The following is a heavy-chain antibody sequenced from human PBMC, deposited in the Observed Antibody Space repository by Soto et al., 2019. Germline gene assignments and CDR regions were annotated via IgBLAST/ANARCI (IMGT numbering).Heavy chain of an antibody. V-gene: IGHV1-69*13. CDR2: IIPIFGTA. D-gene: IGHD4-17*01. CDR3: SIDKDYGDYNGY. J-gene: IGHJ4*02. Sequence: ASENVSCKASGGTFSSYAISWVRQAPGQGLEWMGGIIPIFGTANYAQKFQGRVTITADESTSTAHMELSSLRSEDTAVYYCSIDKDYGDYNGYWGQGTLVTVSS. CDR1: GGTFSSYA.